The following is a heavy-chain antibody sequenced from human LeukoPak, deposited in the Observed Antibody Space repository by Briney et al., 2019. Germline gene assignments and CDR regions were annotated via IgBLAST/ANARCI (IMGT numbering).Heavy chain of an antibody. CDR3: ARKGGRYYGSGSYSSNWFDP. CDR2: INYSGST. V-gene: IGHV4-34*01. D-gene: IGHD3-10*01. Sequence: SETLSLTCAVYGGSFSGYYWSWIRQPPGKGLEWIGEINYSGSTNYNPSLKSRVTISVDTSKNQFSLKLSSVTAADTAVYYCARKGGRYYGSGSYSSNWFDPWGQGTLVTVSS. J-gene: IGHJ5*02. CDR1: GGSFSGYY.